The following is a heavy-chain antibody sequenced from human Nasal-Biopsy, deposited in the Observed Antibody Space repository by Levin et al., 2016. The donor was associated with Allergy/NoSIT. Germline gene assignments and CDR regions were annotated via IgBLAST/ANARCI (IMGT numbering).Heavy chain of an antibody. D-gene: IGHD3-10*01. CDR3: ATRRGSGFDY. CDR1: GFTFSNYA. CDR2: IGGSGFNA. V-gene: IGHV3-23*01. J-gene: IGHJ4*02. Sequence: GESLKISCAASGFTFSNYAMAWVRQAPGKGLDWASSIGGSGFNAYYADSVKGRFTISRDNSKNTLYLQLDNLRVEDTAVYYCATRRGSGFDYWGRGTVVTVSS.